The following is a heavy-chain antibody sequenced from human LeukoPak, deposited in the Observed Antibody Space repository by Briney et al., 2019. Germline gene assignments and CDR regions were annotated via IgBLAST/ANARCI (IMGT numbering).Heavy chain of an antibody. CDR1: GYTFTSYG. CDR3: ARGRADRSTKDYYYDFWSGSFWQKNYYFDY. Sequence: ASVKVSCKASGYTFTSYGISWVRQAPGQGLEWMGWISAYNGNTNYAQKLQGRVTMTTDTSTSTAYMELRSLRSDDTAVYYCARGRADRSTKDYYYDFWSGSFWQKNYYFDYWGQGTLVTVSS. CDR2: ISAYNGNT. D-gene: IGHD3-3*01. J-gene: IGHJ4*02. V-gene: IGHV1-18*01.